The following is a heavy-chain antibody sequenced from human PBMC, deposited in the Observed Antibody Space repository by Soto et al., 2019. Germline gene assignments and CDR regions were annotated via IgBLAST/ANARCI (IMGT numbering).Heavy chain of an antibody. CDR3: ARRNVYGSGSSSFDY. CDR2: INAAIGNT. D-gene: IGHD3-10*01. Sequence: QVQLVQSGAEVKKPGASVKVSCKASGYTFTNYAMHWVRQAPGQRLEWMGWINAAIGNTKYSQKFQGSVTITRDTSPNTAYMELSSLRSEDTAVYYWARRNVYGSGSSSFDYWGQGTLVTVSS. J-gene: IGHJ4*02. CDR1: GYTFTNYA. V-gene: IGHV1-3*01.